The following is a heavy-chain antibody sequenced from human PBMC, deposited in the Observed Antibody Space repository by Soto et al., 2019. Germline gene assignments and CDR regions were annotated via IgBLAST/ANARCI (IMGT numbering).Heavy chain of an antibody. CDR2: MNPNSGNT. Sequence: QVQLVQSGAEVKKPGASVKVSCKASGYTFTSYDINWVRQATGQGREWMGWMNPNSGNTGYAQKFQGRVTMTRNTSISTAYMELSSLRSEDTAVYYCARYYCSSTSCYNAFDIWGQGTMVTVSS. D-gene: IGHD2-2*02. V-gene: IGHV1-8*01. CDR3: ARYYCSSTSCYNAFDI. CDR1: GYTFTSYD. J-gene: IGHJ3*02.